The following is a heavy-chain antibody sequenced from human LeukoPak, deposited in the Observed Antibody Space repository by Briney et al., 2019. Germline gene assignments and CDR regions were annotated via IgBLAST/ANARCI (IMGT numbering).Heavy chain of an antibody. D-gene: IGHD2-2*01. CDR1: GFTFSDYY. CDR2: ISRSGSTI. J-gene: IGHJ5*02. V-gene: IGHV3-11*04. CDR3: ARGGSATVVVPAARNWFDP. Sequence: GGSLRLSCAASGFTFSDYYMSWIRQAPGKGLEWLSYISRSGSTIYYADSVKGRVTISRDNVKNSLYLQMNSLETDDTAVYYCARGGSATVVVPAARNWFDPWGQGTLVTVSS.